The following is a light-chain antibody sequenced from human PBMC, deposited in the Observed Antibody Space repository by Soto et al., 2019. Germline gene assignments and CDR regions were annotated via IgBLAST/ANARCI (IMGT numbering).Light chain of an antibody. CDR2: AAS. V-gene: IGKV1-27*01. Sequence: DTQITQCPSSVSASIGDRVTITCLASQGISNFLAWYQQKPGKVPKLLIYAASTLQSGVPSRFSGRGSGTEFTLTIRSLQPEDIAIYYCQKYNSAPWTFGQGTKVDIK. CDR1: QGISNF. CDR3: QKYNSAPWT. J-gene: IGKJ1*01.